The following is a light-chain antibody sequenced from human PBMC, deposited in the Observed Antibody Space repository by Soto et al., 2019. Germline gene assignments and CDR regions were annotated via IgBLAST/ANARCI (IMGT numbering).Light chain of an antibody. CDR2: EGS. Sequence: QSVLTQPASVSGSPGQSITISCTGTSSDVGTYNLVSWYQQHPGKVPKFLIYEGSKRPSGVSNRFSGSKSGNTASLTISGLQAEDEADYYCCSYAGSSLYVFGIGTKVTVL. V-gene: IGLV2-23*01. CDR3: CSYAGSSLYV. J-gene: IGLJ1*01. CDR1: SSDVGTYNL.